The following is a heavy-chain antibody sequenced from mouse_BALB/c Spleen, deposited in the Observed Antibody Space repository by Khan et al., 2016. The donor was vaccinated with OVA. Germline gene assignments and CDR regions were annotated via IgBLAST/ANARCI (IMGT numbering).Heavy chain of an antibody. Sequence: VQLQESGPGLVAPSQSLSITCTVSGFSLTSYGVSWVRQPPGKGLEWLGVIWGDGSTNYHSVLRSRLSIRKDNSKSQVFLKLNSLQSDDTATYYGAKERPFAMDYWGQGTSVTVSS. J-gene: IGHJ4*01. V-gene: IGHV2-3*01. CDR2: IWGDGST. CDR3: AKERPFAMDY. CDR1: GFSLTSYG.